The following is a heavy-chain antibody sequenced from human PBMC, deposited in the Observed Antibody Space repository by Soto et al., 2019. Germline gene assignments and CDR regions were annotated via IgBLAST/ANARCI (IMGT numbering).Heavy chain of an antibody. CDR2: ISSSSSYI. D-gene: IGHD3-3*01. CDR3: ARDFWEMATID. V-gene: IGHV3-21*01. Sequence: EVQLVESGGGLVKPGGSLRLSCAASGFTFSSDSMNWVRQAPGKGLEWVSSISSSSSYIYYADSVKGRFTISRDNAKNSLYLQMNSLRAEDTAVYYCARDFWEMATIDWGQGTLVTVSS. CDR1: GFTFSSDS. J-gene: IGHJ4*02.